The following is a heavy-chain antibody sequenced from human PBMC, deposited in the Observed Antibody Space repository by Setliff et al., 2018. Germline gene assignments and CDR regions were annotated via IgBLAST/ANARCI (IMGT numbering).Heavy chain of an antibody. Sequence: ASVKVSCKASGYSFTDYDMYWVRQATGQGLEWMGWINSNGGGTNYAQNFQGRVTMTRDTYISTVYMELSSLRFDDTAVYYCALEEYTSSWTKRFDPWGQGTLVTVSS. D-gene: IGHD6-13*01. CDR2: INSNGGGT. J-gene: IGHJ5*02. CDR1: GYSFTDYD. CDR3: ALEEYTSSWTKRFDP. V-gene: IGHV1-2*02.